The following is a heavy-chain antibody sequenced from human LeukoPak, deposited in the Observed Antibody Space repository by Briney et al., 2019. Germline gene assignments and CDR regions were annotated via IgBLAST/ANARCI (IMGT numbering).Heavy chain of an antibody. J-gene: IGHJ4*02. V-gene: IGHV3-30*04. CDR3: AKDPSYNWNYLTY. CDR1: GLTFSNYV. CDR2: ISTDENDR. Sequence: GGSLRLSCTASGLTFSNYVMHWVRQAPGKGLEWVTVISTDENDRRYADSVKGRFTISRDNSKNTLYLQMNSLRAEDTAVYYCAKDPSYNWNYLTYWGQGTLVTVSS. D-gene: IGHD1-20*01.